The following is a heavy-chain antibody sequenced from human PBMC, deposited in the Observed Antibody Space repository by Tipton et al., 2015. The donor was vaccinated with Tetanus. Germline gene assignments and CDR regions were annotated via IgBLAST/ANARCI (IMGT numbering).Heavy chain of an antibody. V-gene: IGHV3-23*01. D-gene: IGHD3-3*01. CDR3: ARDFRPIFGVAHPFDS. CDR1: GFTFSNYA. Sequence: SLRLSCVASGFTFSNYAFNWVRQAPGKGLEWVSSVGTSASNTYYADSVKGRCTISRDNSKNTVVLHVTSLRGEDTAVYFCARDFRPIFGVAHPFDSWGQGTLVTVSS. J-gene: IGHJ5*01. CDR2: VGTSASNT.